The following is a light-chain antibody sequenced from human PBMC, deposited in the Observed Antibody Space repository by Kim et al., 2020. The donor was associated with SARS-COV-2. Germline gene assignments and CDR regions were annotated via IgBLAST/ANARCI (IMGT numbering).Light chain of an antibody. CDR1: QVINSY. Sequence: AIRITQSPSSLSASTGDRVTITCRASQVINSYLAWYQEKPGKAPNLLIYAASTLHRGVPSRFSGSGSGTDFTLTISCLQSEDFATYYCQEYYSAPCTFGGGTKVDIK. CDR2: AAS. CDR3: QEYYSAPCT. J-gene: IGKJ4*02. V-gene: IGKV1-8*01.